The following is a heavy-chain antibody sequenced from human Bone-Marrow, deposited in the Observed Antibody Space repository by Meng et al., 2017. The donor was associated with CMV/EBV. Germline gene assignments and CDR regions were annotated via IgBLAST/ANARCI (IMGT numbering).Heavy chain of an antibody. Sequence: VQLQQGGAGLLKPSETLSLTCAVYGGSFSGYYWSWIRQPPGKGLEWIGEINHSGSTNYNPSLKSRVTISVDTSKNQFSLKLSSVTAADTAVYYCARGVDYYDSSGYYYWGQGTLVTVSS. D-gene: IGHD3-22*01. J-gene: IGHJ4*02. CDR1: GGSFSGYY. CDR2: INHSGST. CDR3: ARGVDYYDSSGYYY. V-gene: IGHV4-34*01.